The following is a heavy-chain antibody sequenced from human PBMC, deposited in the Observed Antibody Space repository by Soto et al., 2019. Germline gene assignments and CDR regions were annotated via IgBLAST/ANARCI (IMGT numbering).Heavy chain of an antibody. V-gene: IGHV3-30*18. D-gene: IGHD1-26*01. CDR3: AKEGGLSGSYYISSSYYFDY. CDR2: ISYDGSNT. Sequence: QVQLVESGGGVVQPGRSLRLYCVASRFTFSSYGMHWVRQAPGKGLEWVAIISYDGSNTYYADSVKGRFTISRDNSKNTLYLQMNSLRAEDTSVYYCAKEGGLSGSYYISSSYYFDYWGQGTLVTVSS. CDR1: RFTFSSYG. J-gene: IGHJ4*02.